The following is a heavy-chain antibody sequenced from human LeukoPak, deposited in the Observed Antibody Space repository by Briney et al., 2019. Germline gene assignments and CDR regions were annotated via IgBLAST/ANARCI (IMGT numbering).Heavy chain of an antibody. CDR2: ISGSGGST. D-gene: IGHD6-6*01. CDR3: AREPTYSSSLDY. V-gene: IGHV3-23*01. CDR1: GFTFSSYA. J-gene: IGHJ4*02. Sequence: SGGSLRLSCAASGFTFSSYAMSWVRQAPGKGLEWVSAISGSGGSTYYADSVKGRFTISRDNSRNTLYLQMNSLRPEDTAVYYCAREPTYSSSLDYWGQGALVTVSS.